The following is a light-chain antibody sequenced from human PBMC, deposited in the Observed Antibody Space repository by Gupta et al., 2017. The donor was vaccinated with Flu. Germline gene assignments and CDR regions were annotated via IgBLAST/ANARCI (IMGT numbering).Light chain of an antibody. CDR1: KLGDVY. CDR2: QDT. CDR3: QAWDSGTCG. J-gene: IGLJ2*01. Sequence: SYELTQPPSVSVSPGQTASVTCSGDKLGDVYVSWYQQKPGQSPVLVIYQDTQRPSGIPERFSGSNTGNTATLTIGGTQAMDEADYYCQAWDSGTCGFGGGTKLTVL. V-gene: IGLV3-1*01.